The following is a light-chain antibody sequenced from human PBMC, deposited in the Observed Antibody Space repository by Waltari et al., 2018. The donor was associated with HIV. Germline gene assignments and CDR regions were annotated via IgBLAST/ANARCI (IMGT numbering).Light chain of an antibody. CDR3: AAWDDSLNAPV. CDR2: SNN. CDR1: SSNIGSNT. Sequence: QSVLTQPPSASGTPGQRVTISCSGSSSNIGSNTVNWYQQLPGTAPKLLIYSNNQRPSGVPDRCSGSKSGPSASLAISGLQSEAQADYYCAAWDDSLNAPVFGGGTQLTVL. J-gene: IGLJ3*02. V-gene: IGLV1-44*01.